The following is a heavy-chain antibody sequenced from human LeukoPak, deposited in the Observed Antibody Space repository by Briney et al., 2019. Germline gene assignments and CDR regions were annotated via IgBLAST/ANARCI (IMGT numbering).Heavy chain of an antibody. CDR3: ARGNYDSSGTVDY. V-gene: IGHV3-21*01. J-gene: IGHJ4*02. Sequence: GGSLRLSCAASGFTFSSYSMNWVHQAPGKGLEWVSSISSSSRYIYYADSVKGRFTISRDNAKNSLYLQMNSLRAEDTAVYYCARGNYDSSGTVDYWGQGTLVTVSS. CDR2: ISSSSRYI. CDR1: GFTFSSYS. D-gene: IGHD3-22*01.